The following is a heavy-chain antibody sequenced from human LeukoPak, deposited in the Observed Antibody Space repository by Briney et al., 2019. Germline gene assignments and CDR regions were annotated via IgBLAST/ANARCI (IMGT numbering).Heavy chain of an antibody. Sequence: PSETLSLTCAVSGYSISSGYYWGWIRLPPGKGLGWIDTINRSGNTYYNPPLKSRLTIAVDTPKNQFSLKVSAVTAADSAVYCCARGQRLVPIYYWGQGNLVTVSS. CDR3: ARGQRLVPIYY. J-gene: IGHJ4*02. CDR2: INRSGNT. D-gene: IGHD6-19*01. CDR1: GYSISSGYY. V-gene: IGHV4-38-2*01.